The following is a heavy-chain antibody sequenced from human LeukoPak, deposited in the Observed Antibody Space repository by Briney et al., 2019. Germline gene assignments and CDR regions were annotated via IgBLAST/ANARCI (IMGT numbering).Heavy chain of an antibody. D-gene: IGHD1-1*01. CDR2: IYYSGNT. J-gene: IGHJ6*03. CDR3: ARVSWFPGTSYYYMDV. CDR1: GDSISTSNSY. Sequence: KTSETLSLTCTVSGDSISTSNSYWGWIRQPPGKGLEWIGSIYYSGNTYYNASLKSRVTISVDTSKNQFSLKLTSVTATDTAVYYCARVSWFPGTSYYYMDVWGKGTTVTVSS. V-gene: IGHV4-39*07.